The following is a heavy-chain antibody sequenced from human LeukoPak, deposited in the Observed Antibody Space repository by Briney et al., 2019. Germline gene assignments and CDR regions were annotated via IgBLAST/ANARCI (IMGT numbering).Heavy chain of an antibody. Sequence: PGGSLRLSCAASGFTFSSYEMNWVRQAPGKGLEWVSYISSSGSTIYYADSVKGRFTISRDNAKNSLYLQMNSLRAEDTAVYYCARVHNTAAFDYWGQGTLVTVSS. D-gene: IGHD5-18*01. J-gene: IGHJ4*02. CDR3: ARVHNTAAFDY. V-gene: IGHV3-48*03. CDR2: ISSSGSTI. CDR1: GFTFSSYE.